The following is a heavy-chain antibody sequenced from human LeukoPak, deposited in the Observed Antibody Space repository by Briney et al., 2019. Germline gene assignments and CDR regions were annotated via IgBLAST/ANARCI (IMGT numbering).Heavy chain of an antibody. Sequence: SETLSLTCTVSGGSLNDYYWSWIRQPPGKGLEWIGNIYYNGSTNYNPSLKSRVTISVDTSKNQFSLKLSSVTAADTAVYYCARTDGKQLPPRFWGQGTLVTVSS. D-gene: IGHD5-18*01. CDR2: IYYNGST. J-gene: IGHJ4*02. CDR1: GGSLNDYY. V-gene: IGHV4-59*08. CDR3: ARTDGKQLPPRF.